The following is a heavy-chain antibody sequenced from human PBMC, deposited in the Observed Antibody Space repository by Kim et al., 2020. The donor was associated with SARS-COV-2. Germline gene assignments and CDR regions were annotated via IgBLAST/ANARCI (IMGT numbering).Heavy chain of an antibody. V-gene: IGHV3-23*01. Sequence: GGSLRLSCAVPGFTFSSYGMSWVRQVPGKGLEWVSAISGSGGSTCYADSVKGRFTISRDNSQNTLYLQMNSLRAEDTAVYYCAKDRLTLDAFDIWGQGTMVTVSS. CDR2: ISGSGGST. CDR1: GFTFSSYG. CDR3: AKDRLTLDAFDI. J-gene: IGHJ3*02. D-gene: IGHD2-21*02.